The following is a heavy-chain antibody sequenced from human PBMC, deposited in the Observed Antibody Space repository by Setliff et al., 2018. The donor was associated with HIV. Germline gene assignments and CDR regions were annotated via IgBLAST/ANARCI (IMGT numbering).Heavy chain of an antibody. CDR1: GGSISSSSYY. Sequence: SETLSLTCTVSGGSISSSSYYWGWIRQPPGKGLQWIGSIYYRGSTYYNPSLKSRVTISVNTSKNQFSLKLRSVTAADTALYYCARGRYRSRWYGSDHYYIDVWGKGTTVTVSS. J-gene: IGHJ6*03. V-gene: IGHV4-39*01. CDR2: IYYRGST. D-gene: IGHD6-13*01. CDR3: ARGRYRSRWYGSDHYYIDV.